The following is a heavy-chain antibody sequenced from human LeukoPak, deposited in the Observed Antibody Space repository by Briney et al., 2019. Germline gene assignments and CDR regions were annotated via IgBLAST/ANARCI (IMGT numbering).Heavy chain of an antibody. Sequence: GASVKVSCKASGYTLTGYYMHWVRQAPGQGLEWMGWINPNSGGTKDAQKFQGRVTMTRDTSISTAYMELSSLRSDDTAVYYCARRLGAGSTLGYWGQGTLVTVSS. CDR3: ARRLGAGSTLGY. V-gene: IGHV1-2*02. D-gene: IGHD1-1*01. J-gene: IGHJ4*02. CDR2: INPNSGGT. CDR1: GYTLTGYY.